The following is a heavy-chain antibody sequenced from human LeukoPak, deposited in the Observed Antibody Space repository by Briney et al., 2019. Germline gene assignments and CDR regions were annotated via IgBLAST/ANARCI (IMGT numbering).Heavy chain of an antibody. CDR3: ARSGVAAAGVDY. D-gene: IGHD6-13*01. V-gene: IGHV1-46*01. Sequence: ASVKVSCKASGYTFTSYYMHWVRQAPGQGLEWMGIINPSGGSTSYAQKFQGRVTMTRDMPTSTVYMELSSLRSEDTAVYYCARSGVAAAGVDYWGQGTLVTVSS. J-gene: IGHJ4*02. CDR1: GYTFTSYY. CDR2: INPSGGST.